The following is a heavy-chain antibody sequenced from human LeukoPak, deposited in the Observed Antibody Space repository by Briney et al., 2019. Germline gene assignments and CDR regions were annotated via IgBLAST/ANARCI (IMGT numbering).Heavy chain of an antibody. V-gene: IGHV3-23*01. Sequence: PGGSLRLSCAASGFTFSSYVMGWVRQAPGKGLEWVSGIGAGGTFTYYADSVKGRFAISRDNAKNTLYLQMNSLRAEDTAVYYCVREDYNGSGWYFDLWGRGTLVTVSS. CDR3: VREDYNGSGWYFDL. J-gene: IGHJ2*01. CDR2: IGAGGTFT. D-gene: IGHD4-11*01. CDR1: GFTFSSYV.